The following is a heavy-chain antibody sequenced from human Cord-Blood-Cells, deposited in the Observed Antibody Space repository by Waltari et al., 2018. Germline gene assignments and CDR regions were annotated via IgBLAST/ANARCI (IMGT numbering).Heavy chain of an antibody. J-gene: IGHJ5*02. CDR1: GGSFSGYY. CDR3: ARGELGIGGNWFDP. CDR2: INHSGST. V-gene: IGHV4-34*01. Sequence: QVQLQQWGAGLLKPSETLSLTCAVYGGSFSGYYWSWIRQPPGKGLEWIGEINHSGSTNYNPSLKSRVTISVDTSKNQVSLKLSSVTAADTAVYYCARGELGIGGNWFDPWGQGTLVTVSS. D-gene: IGHD7-27*01.